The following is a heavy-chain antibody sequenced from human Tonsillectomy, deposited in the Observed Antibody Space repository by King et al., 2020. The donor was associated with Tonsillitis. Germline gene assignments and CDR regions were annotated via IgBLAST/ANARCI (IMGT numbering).Heavy chain of an antibody. J-gene: IGHJ5*02. CDR1: GFTFSNYA. CDR3: AKGGEAVAVWFDP. D-gene: IGHD6-19*01. V-gene: IGHV3-23*04. CDR2: ISGRGSNQ. Sequence: VQLVESGGGLVQPGGSLRLSCAASGFTFSNYAMSWVRQAPGKGLEWGSTISGRGSNQSYADSVKGRFTISRDNSKNTQYLQMNSLRAADTAVYYCAKGGEAVAVWFDPWGQGTLVTVSS.